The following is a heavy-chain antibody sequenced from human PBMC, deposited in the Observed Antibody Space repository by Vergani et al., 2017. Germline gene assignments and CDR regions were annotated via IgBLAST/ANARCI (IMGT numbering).Heavy chain of an antibody. CDR2: ISWNSGSI. CDR1: GFTFDDYA. CDR3: AKSDYYDSSGYDDY. Sequence: EVQLVESGGGLVQPGRSLRLSCAASGFTFDDYAMHWVRQAPGKGLEWVSGISWNSGSIGYADSVKGRFTISRDNAKNSLYLQMNSLRAEDTALYYCAKSDYYDSSGYDDYWGQGTLVTVSS. V-gene: IGHV3-9*01. D-gene: IGHD3-22*01. J-gene: IGHJ4*02.